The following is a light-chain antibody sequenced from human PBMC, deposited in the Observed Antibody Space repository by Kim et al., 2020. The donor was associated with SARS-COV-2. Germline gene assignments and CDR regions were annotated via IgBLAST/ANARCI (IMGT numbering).Light chain of an antibody. V-gene: IGLV1-44*01. J-gene: IGLJ2*01. CDR1: NSNVGSSA. CDR2: DND. Sequence: GKRVTISCSGSNSNVGSSAVNWYQQYPGTAPNLLFYDNDQRPSGVPDRFSVSKSGTSASLAISGLQSEDEADYFCAAWDDTLNGVIFGGGTQLTVL. CDR3: AAWDDTLNGVI.